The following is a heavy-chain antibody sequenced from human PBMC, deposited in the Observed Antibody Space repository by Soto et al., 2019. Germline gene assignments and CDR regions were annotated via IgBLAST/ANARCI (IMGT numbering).Heavy chain of an antibody. D-gene: IGHD5-18*01. CDR2: INPNSGGT. CDR1: GYTFTGYY. Sequence: ASVKVSCKASGYTFTGYYMHWVRQAPGQGLEWMGWINPNSGGTNYAQKLQGRVTMTTDTSTSTAYMELRSLRSDDTAVYYCARPRGYSYVFDYCGQGTLVTVSS. CDR3: ARPRGYSYVFDY. J-gene: IGHJ4*02. V-gene: IGHV1-2*02.